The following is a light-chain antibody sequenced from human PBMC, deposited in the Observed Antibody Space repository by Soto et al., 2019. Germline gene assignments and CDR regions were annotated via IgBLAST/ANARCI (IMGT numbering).Light chain of an antibody. V-gene: IGKV1-39*01. CDR2: AAS. CDR3: QQSYSPPPIT. J-gene: IGKJ5*01. CDR1: QSIDKF. Sequence: DIQMTQSRSSLSASVGDRVTITCRASQSIDKFLNWYQQKPGKAPTLLIYAASSLQSGVPSRFSGSGSGTDFTLTISTLQPEDFATYYCQQSYSPPPITFGQGTRLEIK.